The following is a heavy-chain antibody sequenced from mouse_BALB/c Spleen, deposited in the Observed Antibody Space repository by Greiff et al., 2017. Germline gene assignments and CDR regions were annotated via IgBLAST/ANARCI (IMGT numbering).Heavy chain of an antibody. V-gene: IGHV1-14*01. Sequence: VQLQQSGPELVKPGASVKMSCKASGYTFTSYVMHWVKQKPGQGLEWIGYINPYNDGTKYNEKFKGKATLTSDKSSSTAYMELSSLTSEDSAVYYCARHYGSSGGYAMDYWGQGTTLTVSS. CDR2: INPYNDGT. CDR3: ARHYGSSGGYAMDY. D-gene: IGHD1-1*01. CDR1: GYTFTSYV. J-gene: IGHJ2*01.